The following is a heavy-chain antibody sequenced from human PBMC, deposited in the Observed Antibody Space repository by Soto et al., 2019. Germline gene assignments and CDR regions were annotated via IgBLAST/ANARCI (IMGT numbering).Heavy chain of an antibody. Sequence: QLQLQESGPGLVKPSETLSLTCTVSGGSISSSSYYWGWIRQPPGKGLEWIGSIYYSGSTYYNPSLKSRVTISVDTSKNQFSLKLSSVTAADTAVYYCARHVGYSYVYTYYYYGMDVWGQGTTVTVSS. J-gene: IGHJ6*02. V-gene: IGHV4-39*01. CDR1: GGSISSSSYY. CDR2: IYYSGST. D-gene: IGHD5-18*01. CDR3: ARHVGYSYVYTYYYYGMDV.